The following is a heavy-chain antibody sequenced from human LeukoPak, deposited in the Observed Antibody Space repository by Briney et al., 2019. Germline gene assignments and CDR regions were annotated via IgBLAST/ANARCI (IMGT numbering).Heavy chain of an antibody. CDR3: ARDKGIAARKFDY. CDR1: GGTFSSYA. Sequence: SVKVSCKASGGTFSSYAISWVRQAPGQGLEWMGGIIPIFGTANYAQKFQGRVTMARDMSTSTVYMELSSLRSEDTAVYYCARDKGIAARKFDYWGQGTLVTVSS. CDR2: IIPIFGTA. J-gene: IGHJ4*02. V-gene: IGHV1-69*05. D-gene: IGHD6-6*01.